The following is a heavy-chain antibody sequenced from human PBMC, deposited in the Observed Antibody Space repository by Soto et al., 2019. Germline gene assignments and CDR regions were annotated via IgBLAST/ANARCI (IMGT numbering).Heavy chain of an antibody. J-gene: IGHJ6*02. CDR2: IWYDGSKK. CDR3: ARENSGMDV. Sequence: GSLRLSCAASGFPFSSYAMHWVRQAPGKGLEWVAVIWYDGSKKFYADSVKGRFTISRDDSKNTHYLQMNSLRAEDTAVYYCARENSGMDVWGQGTTVTVS. V-gene: IGHV3-33*01. CDR1: GFPFSSYA.